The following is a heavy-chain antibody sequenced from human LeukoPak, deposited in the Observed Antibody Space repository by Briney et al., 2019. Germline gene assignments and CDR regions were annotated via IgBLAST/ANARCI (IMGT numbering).Heavy chain of an antibody. CDR1: GGTFSSYA. CDR3: ARDPNDYPGGY. Sequence: VASVKVSCKASGGTFSSYAISWVRQAPGQGLEWMGGIIPIFGTANYAQKFQGRVTITADESTSTAYMELSSLRSEDTAVYYCARDPNDYPGGYWGQGTLVTVSS. V-gene: IGHV1-69*13. CDR2: IIPIFGTA. D-gene: IGHD1-1*01. J-gene: IGHJ4*02.